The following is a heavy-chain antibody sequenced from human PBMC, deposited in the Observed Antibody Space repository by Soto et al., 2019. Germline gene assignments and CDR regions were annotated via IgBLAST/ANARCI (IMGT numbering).Heavy chain of an antibody. CDR2: VGGSDDDK. CDR3: AKYANSFNGVWGPCDL. Sequence: QGKGLQWVSGVGGSDDDKHYADSVRGRFIVSRDNSKSTLYLQMNSLRADDTAIYYCAKYANSFNGVWGPCDLRGHGTAVPVSS. J-gene: IGHJ6*02. D-gene: IGHD2-8*01. V-gene: IGHV3-23*01.